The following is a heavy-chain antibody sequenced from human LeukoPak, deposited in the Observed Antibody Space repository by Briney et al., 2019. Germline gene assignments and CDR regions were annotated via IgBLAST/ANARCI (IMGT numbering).Heavy chain of an antibody. CDR2: ISAYNGNT. CDR1: GYTFSSYG. J-gene: IGHJ4*02. Sequence: ASVKVSCKASGYTFSSYGITWVRQAPGQRPEWMGWISAYNGNTNYAQKFQGRVTMTTDTSTSTAYMELRRLRSDDTGVYYCARGGVDSSGYYLITIDYWGQGILVTVCS. CDR3: ARGGVDSSGYYLITIDY. V-gene: IGHV1-18*01. D-gene: IGHD3-22*01.